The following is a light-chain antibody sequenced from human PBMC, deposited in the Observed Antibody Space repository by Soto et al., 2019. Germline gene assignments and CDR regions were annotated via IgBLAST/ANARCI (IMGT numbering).Light chain of an antibody. CDR2: GAS. V-gene: IGKV3-20*01. J-gene: IGKJ5*01. Sequence: EIVLTQSPGTLSLSPGERATLSCRASQSVSSSYLAWYQQKPGQAPRLLIYGASSRATGIPDRFSGSGSGTDFTLIITRLEPEDFAVYYCQQFGDSPRITFGQGTRLEIK. CDR3: QQFGDSPRIT. CDR1: QSVSSSY.